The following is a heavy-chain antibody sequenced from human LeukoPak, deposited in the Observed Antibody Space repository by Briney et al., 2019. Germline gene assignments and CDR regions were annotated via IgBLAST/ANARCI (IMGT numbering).Heavy chain of an antibody. CDR3: AKDYGSGWYYYFDY. CDR2: IWYDGSNK. V-gene: IGHV3-33*06. CDR1: GFTFSSYG. Sequence: GRSLRLSCAASGFTFSSYGMHWVRQAPGKGLEWVAVIWYDGSNKYYADSVKGRFTISRDNSKNTLYLRMNSLRAEDTAVYYCAKDYGSGWYYYFDYWGQGTLVTVSS. J-gene: IGHJ4*02. D-gene: IGHD6-19*01.